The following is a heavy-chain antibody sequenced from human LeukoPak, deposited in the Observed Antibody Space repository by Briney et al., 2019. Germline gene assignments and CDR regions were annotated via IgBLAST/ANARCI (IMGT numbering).Heavy chain of an antibody. CDR3: AKDRTRSFDY. V-gene: IGHV3-43*02. D-gene: IGHD1-7*01. CDR1: GFTFDVYA. Sequence: PGGSLRLSCAASGFTFDVYAMHWARHAPGRGLEWVSLISGDGGSTYYADSVKGRFTISRDNSKNSLYLQMNSLRTEDTALYYCAKDRTRSFDYWGQGTLVTVSS. CDR2: ISGDGGST. J-gene: IGHJ4*02.